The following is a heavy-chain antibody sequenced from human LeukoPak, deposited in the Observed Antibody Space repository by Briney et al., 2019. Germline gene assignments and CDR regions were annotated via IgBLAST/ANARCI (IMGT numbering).Heavy chain of an antibody. CDR3: SRADYYGSGSPISLDV. CDR2: IRSRAYGATT. CDR1: GFTFSDHY. D-gene: IGHD3-10*01. V-gene: IGHV3-49*04. J-gene: IGHJ6*03. Sequence: GGSLRLXCAASGFTFSDHYMSWVRQAPGKGLEWVGFIRSRAYGATTEYAASVKGRFTISRGDSKSIAYLQMNSLKTEDTAVYYCSRADYYGSGSPISLDVWGKGTTVTVS.